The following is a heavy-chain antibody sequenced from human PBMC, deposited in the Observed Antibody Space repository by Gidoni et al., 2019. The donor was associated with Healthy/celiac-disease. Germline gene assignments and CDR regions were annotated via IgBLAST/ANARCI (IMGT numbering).Heavy chain of an antibody. CDR2: INSGGST. D-gene: IGHD4-17*01. J-gene: IGHJ5*02. V-gene: IGHV3-66*01. CDR3: ARATNGDYNWFDP. Sequence: EVQLVEPGGGLVQPGGSLSLSCAASGVTVSSNYMSWVRHAHGKGLEWVSVINSGGSTDYADSVKGRFTISRDNSKNTLYLKMNSLRAEDTAVYYCARATNGDYNWFDPWGQGTLVTVSS. CDR1: GVTVSSNY.